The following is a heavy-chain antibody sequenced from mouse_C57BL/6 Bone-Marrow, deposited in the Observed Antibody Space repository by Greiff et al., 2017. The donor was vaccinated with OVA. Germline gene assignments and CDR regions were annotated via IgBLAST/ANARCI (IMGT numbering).Heavy chain of an antibody. CDR1: GYSITSGYY. Sequence: EVKLQQSGPGLVKPSQSLSLTCSVTGYSITSGYYWNWIRQFPGNKLEWMGYISYDGSNNYNPSLKNRISITRDTSKNQFFLKLNSVTTEDTATYYCAREGFYGYGAYWGQGTLVTVSA. V-gene: IGHV3-6*01. CDR3: AREGFYGYGAY. J-gene: IGHJ3*01. D-gene: IGHD2-2*01. CDR2: ISYDGSN.